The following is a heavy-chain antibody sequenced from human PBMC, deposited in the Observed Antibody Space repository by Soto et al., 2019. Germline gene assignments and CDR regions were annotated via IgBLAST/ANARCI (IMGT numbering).Heavy chain of an antibody. Sequence: SVKVSFKASGGTFSSYAISWVRQAPGQGLEWMGGIIPIFGTANYAQKFQGRVTITADESTSTAYMELSSLRSEDTAVYYCARVPPGAMVPFDYWGQGTLVTVSS. CDR2: IIPIFGTA. V-gene: IGHV1-69*13. J-gene: IGHJ4*02. CDR3: ARVPPGAMVPFDY. CDR1: GGTFSSYA. D-gene: IGHD5-18*01.